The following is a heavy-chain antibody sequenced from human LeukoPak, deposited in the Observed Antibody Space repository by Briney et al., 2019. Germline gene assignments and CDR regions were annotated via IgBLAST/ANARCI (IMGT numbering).Heavy chain of an antibody. V-gene: IGHV3-23*01. CDR1: GFSVSTSG. Sequence: PGGSLRLSCTVSGFSVSTSGMSWVRQAQGKGLQTISAISVDGESAYYADSVKGRFTISRDNSKNTLYPQMNSLRVEDTAVYYCAQGYSSGWYPHWGQGSLVSVSS. D-gene: IGHD6-19*01. CDR3: AQGYSSGWYPH. CDR2: ISVDGESA. J-gene: IGHJ4*02.